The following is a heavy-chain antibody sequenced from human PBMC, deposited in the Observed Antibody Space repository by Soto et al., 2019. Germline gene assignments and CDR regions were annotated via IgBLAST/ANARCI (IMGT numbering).Heavy chain of an antibody. Sequence: SETLSLTCTVSGGSINTFYWSWVRQPAGKGLERIGRIFSSGSTSFNPSLESRVAMSVDTSKNHFSLNLSSVTAADMAVYYCAREGSYSAYNFAHGIQLWSFDFWGQGALVTVSS. D-gene: IGHD5-12*01. J-gene: IGHJ4*02. CDR3: AREGSYSAYNFAHGIQLWSFDF. V-gene: IGHV4-4*07. CDR2: IFSSGST. CDR1: GGSINTFY.